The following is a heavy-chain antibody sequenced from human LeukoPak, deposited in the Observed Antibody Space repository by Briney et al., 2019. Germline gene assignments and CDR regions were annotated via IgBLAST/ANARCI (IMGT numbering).Heavy chain of an antibody. J-gene: IGHJ5*02. CDR3: ARGFRGYSSISMDPIPNWFDP. CDR2: IFHSGST. CDR1: GGSINSNRYF. Sequence: PSETLSLTCTVSGGSINSNRYFWGWIRQPPGKGLEWIGSIFHSGSTYYNPSLKSRVTISVDTSKNQFSLKLSSVTAADTAVYYCARGFRGYSSISMDPIPNWFDPWGQGTLVTVSS. V-gene: IGHV4-39*07. D-gene: IGHD5-18*01.